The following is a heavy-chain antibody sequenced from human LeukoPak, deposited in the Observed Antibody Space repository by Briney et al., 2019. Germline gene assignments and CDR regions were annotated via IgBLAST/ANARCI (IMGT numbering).Heavy chain of an antibody. D-gene: IGHD2-15*01. CDR3: ARGPMVVAQY. J-gene: IGHJ4*02. CDR1: GFTFSSYW. V-gene: IGHV3-74*01. Sequence: GGSLRLSCAASGFTFSSYWMHWVRQVPGEGLVWVSRIDPDASASTYADSVKGRFTISRDNAKNTLYLQMNSLRAEDTAVYYCARGPMVVAQYWGQGTLVTVSS. CDR2: IDPDASAS.